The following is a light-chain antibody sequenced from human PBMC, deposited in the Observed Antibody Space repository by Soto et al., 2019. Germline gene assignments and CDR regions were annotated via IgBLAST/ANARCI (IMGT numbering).Light chain of an antibody. V-gene: IGKV1-27*01. J-gene: IGKJ3*01. CDR3: QKYDRAPFT. Sequence: DIQMTQSPSSLSAYLGDRVTITCRASQGISTYLAWYQQKPGRLPKLLLFGASPLQSGVPARFSGSGSGTLFTLTINGLLPEDVATYYCQKYDRAPFTFGPGTKVDFK. CDR2: GAS. CDR1: QGISTY.